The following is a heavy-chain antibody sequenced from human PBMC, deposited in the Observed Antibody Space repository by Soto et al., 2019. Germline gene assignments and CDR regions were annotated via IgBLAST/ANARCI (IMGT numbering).Heavy chain of an antibody. V-gene: IGHV6-1*01. CDR3: ASGFATIVWGLDY. D-gene: IGHD1-26*01. CDR2: TYYRSKWYN. Sequence: PSQTLSLTCAFSGDSVSSNSAAWNWIRQSPSRGLEWLGRTYYRSKWYNDYAVSVKSRISINPDTSKNQFSLQLNSVTPEDTAVYYCASGFATIVWGLDYWHKGTLVTVSS. CDR1: GDSVSSNSAA. J-gene: IGHJ4*02.